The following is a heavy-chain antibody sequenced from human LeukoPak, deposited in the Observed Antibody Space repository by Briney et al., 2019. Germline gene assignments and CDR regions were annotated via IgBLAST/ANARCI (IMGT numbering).Heavy chain of an antibody. CDR1: GFTFSSYA. J-gene: IGHJ4*02. CDR2: ISGSGGST. CDR3: AKVSAGIWYNYFDY. Sequence: GSLRLSCAASGFTFSSYAMSWVRQAPGKGLEWVSAISGSGGSTYYADSVRGRFTISRDNSKNTLYLQMNSLRAEDTAVYYCAKVSAGIWYNYFDYWGQGTLVTVSS. V-gene: IGHV3-23*01. D-gene: IGHD2-8*01.